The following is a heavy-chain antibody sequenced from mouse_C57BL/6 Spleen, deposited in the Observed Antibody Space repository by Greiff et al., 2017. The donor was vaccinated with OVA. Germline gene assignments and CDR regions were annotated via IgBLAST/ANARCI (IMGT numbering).Heavy chain of an antibody. V-gene: IGHV14-1*01. J-gene: IGHJ4*01. D-gene: IGHD1-1*01. Sequence: EVQLEESGAELVRPGASVKLSCTASGFNFNDYYMHWVKQRPEQGLEWIGRIDPDDGDTDYDPKFQGKATMTVDTSSNTAYLQLSSLTSEDTAVYYCTYYCGSGVYAMDYWGQGTTVTVSS. CDR2: IDPDDGDT. CDR1: GFNFNDYY. CDR3: TYYCGSGVYAMDY.